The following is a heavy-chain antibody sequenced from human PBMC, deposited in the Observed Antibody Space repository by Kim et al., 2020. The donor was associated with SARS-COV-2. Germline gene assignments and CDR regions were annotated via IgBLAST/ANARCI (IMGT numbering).Heavy chain of an antibody. J-gene: IGHJ5*02. D-gene: IGHD1-26*01. Sequence: GGSLRLSCAASGFTFSSYDMHWVRQATGKGLEWVSAIGTAGDTYYPGSVKGRFTISRENAKNSLYLQMNSLRAGDTAVYYCARGIVGATISWFDPWGQGTLVTVSS. CDR3: ARGIVGATISWFDP. CDR2: IGTAGDT. V-gene: IGHV3-13*04. CDR1: GFTFSSYD.